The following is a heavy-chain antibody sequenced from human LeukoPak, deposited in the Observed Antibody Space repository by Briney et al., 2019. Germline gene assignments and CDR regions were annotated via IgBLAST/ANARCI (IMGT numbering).Heavy chain of an antibody. CDR1: GFTFSNYA. CDR3: AKGTISVLDY. Sequence: PGGSLRLSCAASGFTFSNYAMSWVRQAPGKGLEWVSGISAGGSTTFYADSVRGRFTISRDNSKNTLFLQMNSLRAEDAALYYCAKGTISVLDYWGQGTLVTVSS. V-gene: IGHV3-23*01. D-gene: IGHD2-21*01. J-gene: IGHJ4*02. CDR2: ISAGGSTT.